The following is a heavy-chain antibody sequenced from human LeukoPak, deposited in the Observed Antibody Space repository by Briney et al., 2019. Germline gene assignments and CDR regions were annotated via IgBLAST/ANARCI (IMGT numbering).Heavy chain of an antibody. CDR3: AKKVGYGYGMDV. D-gene: IGHD6-13*01. Sequence: GGSLRLSCVAPGFSLTSNDMSSVRPAPGKGLECVSDLARGGSTFYADSVTGRFTISRDNSKNTLYLQMNCLRVEDTAEFYCAKKVGYGYGMDVWGQETTVTVSS. V-gene: IGHV3-53*01. CDR1: GFSLTSND. CDR2: LARGGST. J-gene: IGHJ6*02.